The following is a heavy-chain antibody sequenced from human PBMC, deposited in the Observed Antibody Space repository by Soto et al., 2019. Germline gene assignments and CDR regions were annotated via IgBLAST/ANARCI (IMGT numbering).Heavy chain of an antibody. CDR1: GFTFSSYA. J-gene: IGHJ6*02. Sequence: GGSLRLSCAASGFTFSSYAMSWVRQAPGKGLEWVSAISGSGGSTYYADSVKGRFTISRDNSKNTLYLQMNSLRAEDTAVYYCAKDPFNSSHYYYGMDVWGQGTTVTVSS. CDR2: ISGSGGST. V-gene: IGHV3-23*01. CDR3: AKDPFNSSHYYYGMDV. D-gene: IGHD6-6*01.